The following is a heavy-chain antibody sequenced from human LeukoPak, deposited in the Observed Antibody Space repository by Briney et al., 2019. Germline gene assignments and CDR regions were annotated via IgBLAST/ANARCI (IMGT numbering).Heavy chain of an antibody. V-gene: IGHV3-9*01. CDR1: GSTFDNYA. CDR3: AKVRGTYSSGYLFDY. D-gene: IGHD6-19*01. CDR2: ISWNSGYI. J-gene: IGHJ4*02. Sequence: GRSLRLSCAASGSTFDNYAMHWVRQAPGKGLEWLSIISWNSGYIGYADSVKGRFTISRDNAKKSLDLQMNSLRAEDTAFYYCAKVRGTYSSGYLFDYWGQGTLVTVSS.